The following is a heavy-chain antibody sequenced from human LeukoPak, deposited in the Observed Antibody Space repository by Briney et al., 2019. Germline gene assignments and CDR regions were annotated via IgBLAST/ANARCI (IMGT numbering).Heavy chain of an antibody. D-gene: IGHD3-16*01. CDR1: GGSISSGGYS. CDR3: ARSSTFKGGFDY. CDR2: IYHSGST. V-gene: IGHV4-30-2*01. Sequence: PSETLSLTCTVSGGSISSGGYSWSWIRQPPGKGLEWIGYIYHSGSTYYNPSLKSRVTISVDRSKNQFSLKLSSVTAADTAVYYCARSSTFKGGFDYWGQGTLVTVSS. J-gene: IGHJ4*02.